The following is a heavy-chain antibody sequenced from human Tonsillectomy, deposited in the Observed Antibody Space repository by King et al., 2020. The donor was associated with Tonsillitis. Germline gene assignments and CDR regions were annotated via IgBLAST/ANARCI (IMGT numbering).Heavy chain of an antibody. V-gene: IGHV3-11*06. Sequence: VQLVESGGGLVKPGGSLRLSCAASGFTFSDYYMSWIRQAPGKGLEWVSYISSSSSYTNYADSVKGRFTISRDNAKNSLYLQMNSLRDDDTAVYYCARTLNFWSGYPNWGQGTLVTVSS. CDR1: GFTFSDYY. CDR3: ARTLNFWSGYPN. J-gene: IGHJ4*02. CDR2: ISSSSSYT. D-gene: IGHD3-3*01.